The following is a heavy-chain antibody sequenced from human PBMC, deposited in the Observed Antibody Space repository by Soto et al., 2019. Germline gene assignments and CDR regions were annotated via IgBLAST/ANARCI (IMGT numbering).Heavy chain of an antibody. Sequence: QVQLVESGGGVVQPGRSLRLSCAASGFTFSSYGMHWVRQAPGKGLEWVAVISYDGSDKYYADSVKGRFTISRDNSNNTRYLEMDSVRAEDTAVYDCAVGVVVAGTYYPHWGQVSLVTVSS. CDR2: ISYDGSDK. CDR1: GFTFSSYG. J-gene: IGHJ1*01. CDR3: AVGVVVAGTYYPH. D-gene: IGHD2-15*01. V-gene: IGHV3-30*03.